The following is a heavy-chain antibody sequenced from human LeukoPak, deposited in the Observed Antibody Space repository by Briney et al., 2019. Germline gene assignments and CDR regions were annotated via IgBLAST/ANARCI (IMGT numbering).Heavy chain of an antibody. V-gene: IGHV4-31*11. CDR2: IYYSGST. Sequence: SETLSLTCAVYGGSFSGYYWTWIRQHPGKGLEWIGYIYYSGSTYYNPSLKSRVTISVDTSKNQFSLKLSSVTAADTAVYYCARAGYYYDSSGFNWFDPWGQGTLVTVSS. CDR3: ARAGYYYDSSGFNWFDP. D-gene: IGHD3-22*01. CDR1: GGSFSGYY. J-gene: IGHJ5*02.